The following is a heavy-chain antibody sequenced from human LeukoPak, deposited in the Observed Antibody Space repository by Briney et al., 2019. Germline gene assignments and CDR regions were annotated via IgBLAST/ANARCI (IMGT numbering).Heavy chain of an antibody. J-gene: IGHJ4*02. Sequence: GGSLRLSCAASGFTFSAFSMNWVRQAPGKGLEWLSYISSSSVIIHYADSVKGRFTISRDNAMNSLFLQMNSLRAEDTALYHCARDYYDSSGYPTFDYWGQGSLVTVSS. V-gene: IGHV3-48*01. CDR3: ARDYYDSSGYPTFDY. D-gene: IGHD3-22*01. CDR2: ISSSSVII. CDR1: GFTFSAFS.